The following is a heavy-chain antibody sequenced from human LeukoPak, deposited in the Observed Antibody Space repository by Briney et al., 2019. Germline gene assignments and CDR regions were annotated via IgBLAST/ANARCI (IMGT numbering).Heavy chain of an antibody. J-gene: IGHJ6*02. CDR2: LGRSGEYK. D-gene: IGHD2-2*01. Sequence: GGSLRLSCAASGFRFTDYSLSWVRQAPGKGLEWVAGLGRSGEYKYYADSVKGRFTISRDNSKDTVSRQMNSLRAEDSAIYFCVKDRPCETCMPMDAWGQGTTVTVSS. V-gene: IGHV3-23*01. CDR1: GFRFTDYS. CDR3: VKDRPCETCMPMDA.